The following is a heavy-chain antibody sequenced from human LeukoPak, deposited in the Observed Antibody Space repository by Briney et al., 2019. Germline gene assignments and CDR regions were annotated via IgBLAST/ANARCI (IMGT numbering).Heavy chain of an antibody. J-gene: IGHJ4*02. D-gene: IGHD4-11*01. CDR2: ITGSAGTT. V-gene: IGHV3-23*01. CDR1: GFTFSSFF. Sequence: PGGSLRLSCAASGFTFSSFFMTWVRQAPGKGLEWVSGITGSAGTTSYADSVKGRFTISRDNSKSTLYLQMNSLRAEDTAVYYCAKGKGMVYNNYCFDCWGQRCLATDSS. CDR3: AKGKGMVYNNYCFDC.